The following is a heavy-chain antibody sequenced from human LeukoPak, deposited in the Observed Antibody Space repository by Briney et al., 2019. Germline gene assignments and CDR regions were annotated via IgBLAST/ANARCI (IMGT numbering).Heavy chain of an antibody. CDR1: GYPFSDYW. J-gene: IGHJ6*03. Sequence: GESLKISCKASGYPFSDYWIGWVRQMPGQGLEWMGIVYPGDSDTRYSPSFQGHVTISADKSINTAYLQWSSLKASDTAMYYCARLKSYYYYYMDVWGKGTTVTVSS. V-gene: IGHV5-51*01. CDR3: ARLKSYYYYYMDV. CDR2: VYPGDSDT.